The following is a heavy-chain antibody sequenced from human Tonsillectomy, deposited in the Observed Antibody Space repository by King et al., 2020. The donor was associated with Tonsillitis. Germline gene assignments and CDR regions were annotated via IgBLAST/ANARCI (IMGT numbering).Heavy chain of an antibody. CDR2: IYWNDDK. CDR3: AHRGDYDILTGYVNWFDP. CDR1: GFSLSTIGVG. J-gene: IGHJ5*02. Sequence: TLKESGPTLVKPTQTLTLTCTFSGFSLSTIGVGVGWIRQPPGKALEWLALIYWNDDKRYSPSLKSRLTITKDTSKNQVVLTMTNTDPVDTATYYCAHRGDYDILTGYVNWFDPWGQGTLVTVSS. D-gene: IGHD3-9*01. V-gene: IGHV2-5*01.